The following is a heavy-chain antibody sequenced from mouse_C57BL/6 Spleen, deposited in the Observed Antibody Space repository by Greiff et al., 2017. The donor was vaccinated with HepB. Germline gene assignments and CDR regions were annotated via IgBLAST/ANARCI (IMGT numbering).Heavy chain of an antibody. Sequence: QVQLQQSGAELVMPGASVKLSCKASGYTFTSYWMHWVKQRPGQGLEWIGEIDPSDSYTNYNQKFKGKSTLTVDKSSSTAYMQLSSLTSEDSAVYYCARKGALLYFDYWGQGTTLTVSS. CDR2: IDPSDSYT. D-gene: IGHD1-1*01. CDR1: GYTFTSYW. J-gene: IGHJ2*01. V-gene: IGHV1-69*01. CDR3: ARKGALLYFDY.